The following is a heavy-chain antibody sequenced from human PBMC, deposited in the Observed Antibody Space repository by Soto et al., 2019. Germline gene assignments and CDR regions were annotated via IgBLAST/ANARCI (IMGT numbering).Heavy chain of an antibody. CDR3: ARYRIQLWPYYDAFDI. D-gene: IGHD5-18*01. CDR2: IYYSGT. Sequence: SETLSLTCTVSGGSITSYYWSWIRQPPGKGLEWIGYIYYSGTNYNPSLKSRVTISEGRSKNQFSLKLSSVTAADTAVYYCARYRIQLWPYYDAFDIWGQGTMVTVSS. CDR1: GGSITSYY. J-gene: IGHJ3*02. V-gene: IGHV4-59*08.